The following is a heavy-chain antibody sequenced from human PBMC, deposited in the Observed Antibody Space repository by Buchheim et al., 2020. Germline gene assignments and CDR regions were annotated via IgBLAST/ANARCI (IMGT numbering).Heavy chain of an antibody. Sequence: QVQLQESGPGLVKPSETLSLTCSVSGGSTSPYYWSWIRQSPGKGLEWIGYVYYSGTTNYNPSLRSRVTISIDTSKNEFSLMLSSVTAADTAVYYCAKVAGYFDYWGQG. CDR3: AKVAGYFDY. CDR1: GGSTSPYY. D-gene: IGHD6-13*01. J-gene: IGHJ4*02. CDR2: VYYSGTT. V-gene: IGHV4-59*01.